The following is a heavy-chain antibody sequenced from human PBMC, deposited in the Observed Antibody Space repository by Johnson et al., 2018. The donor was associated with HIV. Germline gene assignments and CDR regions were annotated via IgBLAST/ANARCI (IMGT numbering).Heavy chain of an antibody. J-gene: IGHJ3*02. V-gene: IGHV3-9*01. CDR3: ARNAKLSVPWGTCVYAFDI. Sequence: VQLVESGGGLVQPGRSLRLSCAASGFTFDDYAMHWVRQAPGKGLEWVSGISWNSGSIGYADSVKGRFTISRDNAKNSLYLQMNSLRPEDTALYFCARNAKLSVPWGTCVYAFDIGGHGTLVTVSS. CDR1: GFTFDDYA. CDR2: ISWNSGSI. D-gene: IGHD1-7*01.